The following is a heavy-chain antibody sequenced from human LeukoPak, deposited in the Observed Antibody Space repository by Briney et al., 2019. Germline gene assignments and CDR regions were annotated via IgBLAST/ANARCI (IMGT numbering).Heavy chain of an antibody. CDR1: GLTFSSYA. J-gene: IGHJ4*02. CDR3: ANFIIPVVTDLDY. V-gene: IGHV3-23*01. CDR2: ISGSGGST. D-gene: IGHD3-10*01. Sequence: GGSLRLSCAASGLTFSSYAMSWVRQAPGKGLEWVPAISGSGGSTYYADSVKGRFTISRDNSKNTLYLQMNSLRAEDTAVYYCANFIIPVVTDLDYWGQGTLVTVSS.